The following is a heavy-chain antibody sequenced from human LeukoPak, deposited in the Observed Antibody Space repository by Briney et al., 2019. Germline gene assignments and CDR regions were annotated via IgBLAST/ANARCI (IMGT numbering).Heavy chain of an antibody. V-gene: IGHV1-8*01. CDR1: GYTFTSYD. D-gene: IGHD6-19*01. CDR3: ARGPLAVDDY. J-gene: IGHJ4*02. Sequence: TVKLSRKASGYTFTSYDINWVPHATGQGLEWMGSMNPNSGNTGYAQKFQGRVTMTRNTSISTAYMELSSLKSEDTAVYYCARGPLAVDDYWGQGALVTVSS. CDR2: MNPNSGNT.